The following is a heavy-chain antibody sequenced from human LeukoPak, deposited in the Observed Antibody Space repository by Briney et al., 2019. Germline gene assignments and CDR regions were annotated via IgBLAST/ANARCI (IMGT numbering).Heavy chain of an antibody. CDR1: GYTFTVYY. J-gene: IGHJ4*02. V-gene: IGHV1-2*02. D-gene: IGHD5-12*01. CDR2: INPNSGGT. CDR3: ARVGQFRDGYNFDY. Sequence: GASVKVSCKASGYTFTVYYMHWVRQAPGQGLGWMGWINPNSGGTNYAQKFQGRVTITRDTSIGTAYMELSRLRSDDTAVYYCARVGQFRDGYNFDYWGQGTLVTVSS.